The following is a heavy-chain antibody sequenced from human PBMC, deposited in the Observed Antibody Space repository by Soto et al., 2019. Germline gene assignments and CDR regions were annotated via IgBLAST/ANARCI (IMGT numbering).Heavy chain of an antibody. CDR2: IGSTGDT. V-gene: IGHV3-13*01. D-gene: IGHD2-21*01. CDR1: GFTFSNFD. J-gene: IGHJ6*02. Sequence: LRLSCAASGFTFSNFDMHWVRQGTGKGLEWVSAIGSTGDTYYAGSVRGRCTISRENAKNSFYLQMSNLRAGDTGVYYCARSIYYGLDVWGQGTTVTVSS. CDR3: ARSIYYGLDV.